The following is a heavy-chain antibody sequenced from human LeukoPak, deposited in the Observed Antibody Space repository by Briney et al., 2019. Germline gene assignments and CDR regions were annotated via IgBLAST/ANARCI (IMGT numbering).Heavy chain of an antibody. CDR1: GYTFTSYG. J-gene: IGHJ4*02. Sequence: GASVKVSCKASGYTFTSYGISWVRQAPGQGLEWMGWISAYNGNTNYAQKLQGRVTMTTDTSTSTAYMELRSLRSDDTAVYYCARSPKGNIAVAPTGYWGQGTLVTVSS. D-gene: IGHD6-19*01. CDR2: ISAYNGNT. V-gene: IGHV1-18*01. CDR3: ARSPKGNIAVAPTGY.